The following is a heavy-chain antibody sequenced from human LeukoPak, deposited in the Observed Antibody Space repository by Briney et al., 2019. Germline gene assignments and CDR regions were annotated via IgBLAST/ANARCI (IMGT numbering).Heavy chain of an antibody. J-gene: IGHJ6*04. CDR3: AELGITMIGGA. Sequence: GGSLRLSCAASGFTFTTYWMSWVRQAPGKGLEWVANIKQDGTEKYYVDSVKGRFTISRDNAKNSLYLQMNSLRAEDTAVYYCAELGITMIGGAWGKGTTVTISS. CDR2: IKQDGTEK. V-gene: IGHV3-7*01. D-gene: IGHD3-10*02. CDR1: GFTFTTYW.